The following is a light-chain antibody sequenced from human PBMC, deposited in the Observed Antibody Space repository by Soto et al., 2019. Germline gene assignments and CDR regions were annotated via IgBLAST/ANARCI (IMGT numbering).Light chain of an antibody. V-gene: IGLV1-44*01. Sequence: QSVLTQPPSASGTPGQRVTISCSGSSSNIGSNIVNWYQHLPGTAPKLLIYTNNQRPSGVPDRFSDSKSVTSASLAISGLQSEDEADYYCAAWDGSLQTWVFGGGTKVTVL. CDR2: TNN. CDR3: AAWDGSLQTWV. CDR1: SSNIGSNI. J-gene: IGLJ3*02.